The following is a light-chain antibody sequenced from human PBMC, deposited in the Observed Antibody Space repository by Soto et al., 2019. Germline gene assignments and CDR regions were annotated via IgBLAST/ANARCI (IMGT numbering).Light chain of an antibody. Sequence: DIVMTQSPLSLPVTPGEPASISCRSSQSLLHSNGYNYLDWYLQKPGQSPQLLIYLGSNRASGVPDRFSGGGSGTDFTLKISRVEAEDVGVYYCMQALQTPTFGGGTKV. CDR2: LGS. CDR3: MQALQTPT. J-gene: IGKJ4*01. CDR1: QSLLHSNGYNY. V-gene: IGKV2-28*01.